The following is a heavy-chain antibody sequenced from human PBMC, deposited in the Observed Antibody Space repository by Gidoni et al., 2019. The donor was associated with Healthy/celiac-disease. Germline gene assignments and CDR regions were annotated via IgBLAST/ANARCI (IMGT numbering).Heavy chain of an antibody. CDR2: INTNSGGT. CDR1: GYTFTGYY. D-gene: IGHD6-13*01. V-gene: IGHV1-2*02. J-gene: IGHJ4*02. Sequence: QVQLVQSGAEVQKPGASVKVSCKASGYTFTGYYMHWVRQAPGQGLEWMGWINTNSGGTNYAQKFQGRVTMTRDTSISTAYMELSRLRSDDTAVYYCARGGYIAEYYFDYWGQGTLVTVSS. CDR3: ARGGYIAEYYFDY.